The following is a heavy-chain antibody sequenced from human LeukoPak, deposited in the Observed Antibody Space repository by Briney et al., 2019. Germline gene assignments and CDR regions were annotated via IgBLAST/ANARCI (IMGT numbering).Heavy chain of an antibody. CDR1: GFTFDDYA. J-gene: IGHJ4*02. Sequence: PGGSLRLSCAASGFTFDDYAMHWVRQAPGKGLEWVSGISWNSGSIGYVDSVKGRLTISRDNAKNSVYLQVNSLRVEDTAVHYCARIIPTLYRYNWNVGYFDYWGQGTLVTVSS. CDR3: ARIIPTLYRYNWNVGYFDY. D-gene: IGHD1-1*01. V-gene: IGHV3-9*01. CDR2: ISWNSGSI.